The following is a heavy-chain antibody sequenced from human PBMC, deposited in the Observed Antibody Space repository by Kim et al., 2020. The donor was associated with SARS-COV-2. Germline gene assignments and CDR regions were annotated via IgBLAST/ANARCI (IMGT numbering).Heavy chain of an antibody. CDR3: ARVRGGANDY. Sequence: SPISYADSVKGPFTISRDQAKHSLYLQRNSLRDEDTAVYYCARVRGGANDYWGQGTLVTVSS. J-gene: IGHJ4*02. V-gene: IGHV3-48*02. CDR2: SPI. D-gene: IGHD3-16*01.